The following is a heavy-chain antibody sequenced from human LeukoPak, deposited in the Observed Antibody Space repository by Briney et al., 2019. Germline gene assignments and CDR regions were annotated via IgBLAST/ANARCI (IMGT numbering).Heavy chain of an antibody. CDR1: GFSVSNNY. Sequence: PGGSLRLSCAASGFSVSNNYVSWVRQAPGKGLEWIGEINHSGSTNYNPSLKSRVTISVDTSKNQFSLKLSSVTAADTAVYYCARSEYSSSSSPYYYMDVWGKGTTVTVSS. CDR3: ARSEYSSSSSPYYYMDV. J-gene: IGHJ6*03. D-gene: IGHD6-6*01. CDR2: INHSGST. V-gene: IGHV4-34*01.